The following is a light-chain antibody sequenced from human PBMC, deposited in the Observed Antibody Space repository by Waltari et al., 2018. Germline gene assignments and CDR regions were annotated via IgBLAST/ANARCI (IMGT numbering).Light chain of an antibody. V-gene: IGKV1-39*01. CDR3: QQSYTVPPFT. CDR2: AAT. J-gene: IGKJ3*01. Sequence: DIQMTQSPAFLSASVGDRVTITCRASQNINTHLNWYKHQPGKAPQILIYAATNFQIEVPSRFSGSGSGTEFTLTISSLQPEDFATYSCQQSYTVPPFTFGPGTKVDVK. CDR1: QNINTH.